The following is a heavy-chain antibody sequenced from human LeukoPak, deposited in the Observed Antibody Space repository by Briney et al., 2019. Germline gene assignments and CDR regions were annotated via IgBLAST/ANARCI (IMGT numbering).Heavy chain of an antibody. Sequence: GASVKVSCKASGYTFTGYYMHWVRQAPGQGLEWMGIINPSGGSTSYAQKFQGRVTMTRDMSTSTVYMELSSLRSEDTAVYYCARASPSQANFDYWGQGTLVTVSS. CDR3: ARASPSQANFDY. V-gene: IGHV1-46*01. J-gene: IGHJ4*02. CDR1: GYTFTGYY. CDR2: INPSGGST.